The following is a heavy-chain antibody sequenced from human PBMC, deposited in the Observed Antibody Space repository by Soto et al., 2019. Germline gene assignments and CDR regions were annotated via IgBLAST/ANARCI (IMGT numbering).Heavy chain of an antibody. D-gene: IGHD3-10*01. CDR3: ARGAITGLRGVDY. Sequence: QVQLVESGGGVVQPGRSLRLSCADSGFTFSSYAMHWVRQAPGKGLEWVAVISYDGINKYYADSVKGRFTISRDNSNNTLYLQMNSRRAEDTAVYYCARGAITGLRGVDYWGQGTLVTVSS. CDR2: ISYDGINK. V-gene: IGHV3-30*04. CDR1: GFTFSSYA. J-gene: IGHJ4*02.